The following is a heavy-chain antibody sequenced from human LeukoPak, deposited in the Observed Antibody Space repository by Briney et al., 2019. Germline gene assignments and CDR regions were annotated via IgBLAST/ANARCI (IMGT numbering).Heavy chain of an antibody. J-gene: IGHJ4*02. Sequence: ASVKVSCKVSGYSLTELSMHWVRQILGIGLEWMGAFDPGDAETIYAQKFQGRVTLTEDTSTDTAYMELTSLRSDDTAVYYCARVSIDFWSGYSPLNWGQGTLVTVSS. D-gene: IGHD3-3*01. CDR1: GYSLTELS. V-gene: IGHV1-24*01. CDR2: FDPGDAET. CDR3: ARVSIDFWSGYSPLN.